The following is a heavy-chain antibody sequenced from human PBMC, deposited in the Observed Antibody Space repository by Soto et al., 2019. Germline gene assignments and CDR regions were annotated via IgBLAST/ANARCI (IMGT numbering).Heavy chain of an antibody. Sequence: ASVKVSCKASGYTFTSYDINWVRQATGRGLEWMGWMNPNSGNTGYAQKFQGRVTMTRNTSISTAYMELSSLRSEDTAVYYCARETTAAGPYYYYYMDVWGKGTTVTVSS. D-gene: IGHD6-13*01. J-gene: IGHJ6*03. CDR1: GYTFTSYD. CDR2: MNPNSGNT. CDR3: ARETTAAGPYYYYYMDV. V-gene: IGHV1-8*01.